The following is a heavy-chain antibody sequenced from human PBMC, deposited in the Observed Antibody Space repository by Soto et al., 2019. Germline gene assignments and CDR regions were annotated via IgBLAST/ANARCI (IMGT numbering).Heavy chain of an antibody. CDR2: ISSNSAYI. V-gene: IGHV3-21*01. CDR3: TRDASRDSSARGWFGP. J-gene: IGHJ5*02. CDR1: GFTFRSFT. D-gene: IGHD6-13*01. Sequence: PGGSLRLSCAASGFTFRSFTMNWVRQAPGKWLEWVSTISSNSAYIYYTDALRGRFTISRDNAKNSLHLQLNSLRAEDTAVYYCTRDASRDSSARGWFGPSGPGTLVSVS.